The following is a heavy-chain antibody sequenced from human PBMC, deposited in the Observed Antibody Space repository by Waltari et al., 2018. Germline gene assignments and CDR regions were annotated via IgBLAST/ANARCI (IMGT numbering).Heavy chain of an antibody. V-gene: IGHV4-34*01. CDR1: GGTFRDYY. J-gene: IGHJ6*03. CDR2: IYLSGST. Sequence: QVQLQQWGAGLLNPSETLSLTCGVNGGTFRDYYCTWIRQPPGKGLEWIGEIYLSGSTNYNPSLKSRVTISVQMSKNQFSLKLTSLTAADTAVYYCARGAPYHYGSGRKYYMDVWDKGTTVTVSS. CDR3: ARGAPYHYGSGRKYYMDV. D-gene: IGHD3-10*01.